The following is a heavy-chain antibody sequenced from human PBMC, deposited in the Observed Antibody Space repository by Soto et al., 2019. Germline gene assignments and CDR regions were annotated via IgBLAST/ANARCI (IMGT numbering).Heavy chain of an antibody. J-gene: IGHJ5*02. V-gene: IGHV5-10-1*01. CDR1: GYSFTSYW. Sequence: PGESLKISCKGSGYSFTSYWISWVRQMPGKGLEWMGRIDPSDSYTNYSPSFQGHVTISADKSISTAYLQWSSLKASDTAMYYCARQPFEYSSSSYWFDPWGQGXLVTVYS. CDR2: IDPSDSYT. D-gene: IGHD6-6*01. CDR3: ARQPFEYSSSSYWFDP.